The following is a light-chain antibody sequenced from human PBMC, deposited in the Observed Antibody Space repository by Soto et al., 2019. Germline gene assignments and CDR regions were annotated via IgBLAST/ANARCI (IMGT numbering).Light chain of an antibody. Sequence: LTQAHSVSESPGKTVTISCTRSSGNIASNFVQWYQQRPGSAPTILIFKNDQRPSGVPDRFSGSLDSSSNSASLIISGLNTEDEADYYCQSYDATSYVFGTGTKVTVL. CDR2: KND. CDR1: SGNIASNF. V-gene: IGLV6-57*03. J-gene: IGLJ1*01. CDR3: QSYDATSYV.